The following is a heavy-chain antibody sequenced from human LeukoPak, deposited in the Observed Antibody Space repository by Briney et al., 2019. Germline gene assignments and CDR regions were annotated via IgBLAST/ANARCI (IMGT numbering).Heavy chain of an antibody. V-gene: IGHV4-39*01. CDR3: ARQGSGRDYYGPSL. Sequence: SETLSLTCTVSGGSISSSSYYWGWIRQPPGKGLEWIGSIYYSGSTYYNPSLKSRVTISVDTSKNQFSLKLSSVTAADTAVYYCARQGSGRDYYGPSLWGQGTLVTVSS. J-gene: IGHJ4*02. CDR1: GGSISSSSYY. D-gene: IGHD3-10*01. CDR2: IYYSGST.